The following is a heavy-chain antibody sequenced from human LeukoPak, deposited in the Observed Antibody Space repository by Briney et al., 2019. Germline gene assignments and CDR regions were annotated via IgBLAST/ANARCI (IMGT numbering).Heavy chain of an antibody. J-gene: IGHJ4*02. CDR2: INSDGSST. D-gene: IGHD3-22*01. Sequence: GGSLRLSCAASGFTFSNFWMHWVRQAPGKGLLWVSRINSDGSSTNYADSVKGRFTISRDNVKNTLYLQMNSLRAEDTAVYYCGVSYDSSPGYWGQGTLVTVSS. CDR1: GFTFSNFW. CDR3: GVSYDSSPGY. V-gene: IGHV3-74*01.